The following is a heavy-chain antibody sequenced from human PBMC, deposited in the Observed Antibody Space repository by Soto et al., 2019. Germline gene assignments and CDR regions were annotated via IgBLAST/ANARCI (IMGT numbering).Heavy chain of an antibody. J-gene: IGHJ4*02. CDR2: TYYRSKWYN. V-gene: IGHV6-1*01. Sequence: PSQTLSLTCAISGDSVSSNSAAWNWIRQSPSRGLEWLGRTYYRSKWYNDYAVSVKSRISINPDTSKNQFSLQLNSVTPEDTAVYYCARTLKDYYDSSGYFDYWGQGTLVTVSS. CDR1: GDSVSSNSAA. D-gene: IGHD3-22*01. CDR3: ARTLKDYYDSSGYFDY.